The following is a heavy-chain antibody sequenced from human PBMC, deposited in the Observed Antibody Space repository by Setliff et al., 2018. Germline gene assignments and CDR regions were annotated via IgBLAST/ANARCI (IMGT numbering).Heavy chain of an antibody. J-gene: IGHJ5*02. CDR2: INPSGGST. CDR3: ASPFPHGWSGYYGVGWFDP. V-gene: IGHV1-46*01. Sequence: GESLKISCKGSGYSFTSYWIGWVRQAPGQGLEWMGIINPSGGSTSYAQKFQGRVTITADESTSTAYMELSSLRSEDTAVYYCASPFPHGWSGYYGVGWFDPWGQGTLVTVSS. D-gene: IGHD3-3*01. CDR1: GYSFTSYW.